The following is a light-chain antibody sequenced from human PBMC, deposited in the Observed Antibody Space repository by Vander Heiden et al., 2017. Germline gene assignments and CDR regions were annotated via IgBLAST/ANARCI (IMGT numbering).Light chain of an antibody. CDR1: SLRSYY. Sequence: SSELTQDPAVSVSLGQTVRITCQGDSLRSYYASWYQQKPGQAPVLVIYGKNNRPSGIPDRFSGSSSGNTASLTITEAQAEDEADYYCNSRDSSGNQLVLGGGTKLTVL. J-gene: IGLJ3*02. V-gene: IGLV3-19*01. CDR2: GKN. CDR3: NSRDSSGNQLV.